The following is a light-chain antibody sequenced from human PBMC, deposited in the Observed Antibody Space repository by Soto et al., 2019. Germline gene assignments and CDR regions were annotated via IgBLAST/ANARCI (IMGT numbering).Light chain of an antibody. CDR3: QQYDVYSPWM. V-gene: IGKV3-11*01. Sequence: EIVLTQSPATLSLSPGERATLSCRASQSVSSYLAWYQQKPGQAPRLLIYDASNRATGIPARFSGSGSGTDFTLTISSLEPEDSATYYCQQYDVYSPWMFGQGTKVDI. CDR1: QSVSSY. J-gene: IGKJ1*01. CDR2: DAS.